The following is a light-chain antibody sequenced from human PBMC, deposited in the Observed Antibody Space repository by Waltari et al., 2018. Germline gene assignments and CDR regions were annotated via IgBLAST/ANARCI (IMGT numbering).Light chain of an antibody. Sequence: QSALTQPASVSGFPGQSVTISCPGTSSDIGGYDYVSWYQHHPGKVPKLIIYDVTTRPSGISNRFSGSKSGSTASLTISGLLAEDEADYYCSSFKTSSPLVFGSGTKVTVL. CDR3: SSFKTSSPLV. CDR1: SSDIGGYDY. V-gene: IGLV2-14*03. CDR2: DVT. J-gene: IGLJ6*01.